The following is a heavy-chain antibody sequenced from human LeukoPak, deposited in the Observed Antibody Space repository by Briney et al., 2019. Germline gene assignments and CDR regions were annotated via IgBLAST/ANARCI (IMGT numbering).Heavy chain of an antibody. Sequence: GESLKISCKGSGYTFFTYWIGWVRQMPGKGLEWMGLIYTGDSDTRYSPSFQGQVTISADKSITTAYLQWSSLKASDTAMYYCARQFNWYFDLWGPGTLVTVSS. CDR1: GYTFFTYW. CDR3: ARQFNWYFDL. CDR2: IYTGDSDT. J-gene: IGHJ2*01. V-gene: IGHV5-51*01.